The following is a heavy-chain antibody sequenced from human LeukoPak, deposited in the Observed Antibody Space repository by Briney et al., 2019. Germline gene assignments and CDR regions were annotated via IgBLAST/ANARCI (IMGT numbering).Heavy chain of an antibody. CDR2: ISSSGSST. CDR1: GFSFSSYG. Sequence: PGGSLRLSCAASGFSFSSYGMSWVRQAPGKGLEWVSSISSSGSSTYYADSVKGRFTVSRDNAKNSLYLQMNSLRAEDTAVYYCARVSYWFDPWGQGTLVTVSS. V-gene: IGHV3-23*01. J-gene: IGHJ5*02. CDR3: ARVSYWFDP.